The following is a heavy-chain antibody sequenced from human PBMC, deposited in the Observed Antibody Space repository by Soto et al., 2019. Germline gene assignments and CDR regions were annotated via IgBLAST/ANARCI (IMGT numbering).Heavy chain of an antibody. CDR1: GFTFSSYW. Sequence: GSLRLSCAASGFTFSSYWMTWVRQAPGKGLEWVANIKQDGSEKFYVDSVKGRFTISRDNAKNSLYMQMNSLRAEDTAVYYCARGAGSYFRRVVGAFDIWGQGTMVTVSS. D-gene: IGHD3-10*01. CDR3: ARGAGSYFRRVVGAFDI. V-gene: IGHV3-7*04. CDR2: IKQDGSEK. J-gene: IGHJ3*02.